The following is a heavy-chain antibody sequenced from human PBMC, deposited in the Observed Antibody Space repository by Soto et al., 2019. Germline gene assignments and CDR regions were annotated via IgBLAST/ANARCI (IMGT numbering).Heavy chain of an antibody. CDR1: GGSISSGDYY. J-gene: IGHJ4*02. V-gene: IGHV4-30-4*02. CDR3: ARENALYCSGSTCYFRGIDY. D-gene: IGHD2-15*01. CDR2: IYYSGST. Sequence: SETLSLTCTVSGGSISSGDYYWSWIRQPPGKGLEWIGYIYYSGSTYYNPSLKSRVTISVDTSKNQFSLKLSSMTAADTAVYYCARENALYCSGSTCYFRGIDYWGQGTLVTVSS.